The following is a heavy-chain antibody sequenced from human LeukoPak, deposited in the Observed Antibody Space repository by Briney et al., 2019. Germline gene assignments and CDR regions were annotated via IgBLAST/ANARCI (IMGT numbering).Heavy chain of an antibody. Sequence: ASVKVSRKASGYSFTSNYIHWVRQAPGQGLEWMGMIYPRDGSTSYAQKFQGRVTVTRDTSTSTVHMELSGLRSEDTAVYYCARDQEAFDYWGQGTLVTVSS. CDR3: ARDQEAFDY. CDR2: IYPRDGST. J-gene: IGHJ4*02. CDR1: GYSFTSNY. V-gene: IGHV1-46*01.